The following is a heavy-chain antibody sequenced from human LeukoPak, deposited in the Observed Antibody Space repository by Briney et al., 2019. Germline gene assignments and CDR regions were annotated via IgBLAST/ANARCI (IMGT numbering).Heavy chain of an antibody. CDR2: IGSSSSYI. D-gene: IGHD3-22*01. Sequence: GGSPRLSCAASGFTFSSYSMNWVRQAPGKGLEWVSSIGSSSSYIYYADSVKGRFTISRDNAKNSLYLQMNSLRAEDTAVYYCAREIWDYYDSSGYLALDYWGQETLVTVSS. V-gene: IGHV3-21*01. CDR3: AREIWDYYDSSGYLALDY. J-gene: IGHJ4*02. CDR1: GFTFSSYS.